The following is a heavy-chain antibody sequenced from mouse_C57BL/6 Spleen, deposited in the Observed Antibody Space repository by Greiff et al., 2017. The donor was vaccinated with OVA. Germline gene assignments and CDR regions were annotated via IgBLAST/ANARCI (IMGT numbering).Heavy chain of an antibody. CDR2: ISSGGSYT. D-gene: IGHD1-1*01. J-gene: IGHJ1*03. CDR3: ARLYGSTNWYFDV. CDR1: GFTFSSYG. V-gene: IGHV5-6*02. Sequence: EVMLVESGGDLVKPGGSLKLSCAASGFTFSSYGMSWVRQTPDKRLEWVATISSGGSYTYYPDSVKGRFTISRDNAKNTLYLQMSSLKSEDTAMYYCARLYGSTNWYFDVWGTGTTVTVSS.